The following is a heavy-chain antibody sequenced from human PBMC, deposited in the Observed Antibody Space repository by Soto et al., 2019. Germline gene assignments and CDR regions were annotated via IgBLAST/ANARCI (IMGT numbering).Heavy chain of an antibody. D-gene: IGHD6-19*01. CDR2: IRRKANSYTT. Sequence: EVQLVESGGGLVQPGGSLRLSCAASGLIFSDYHMDWVRQAPGKGLEWVGRIRRKANSYTTAYAASVKGRFTISRDDSKNSLYLQMNSLKSEDTAVYYCSMLGGWSGGSSGMDVWGHGTTVTVSS. J-gene: IGHJ6*02. CDR1: GLIFSDYH. CDR3: SMLGGWSGGSSGMDV. V-gene: IGHV3-72*01.